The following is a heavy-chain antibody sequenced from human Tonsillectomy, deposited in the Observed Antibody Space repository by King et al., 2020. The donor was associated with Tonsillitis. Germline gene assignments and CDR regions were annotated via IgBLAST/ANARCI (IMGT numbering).Heavy chain of an antibody. CDR2: ISSDGNNK. J-gene: IGHJ1*01. V-gene: IGHV3-30*04. Sequence: VQLVESGGGVVQPGRSLRLSCSDSGFSFGNYAFHWVRQAPGQGLEWVASISSDGNNKDYADSVKGRFTMSRDNSKNTLYVQMTSLRVGDTAVYYCVRESNTGWRNYALYFQQWGQGTLVTVSS. D-gene: IGHD6-19*01. CDR3: VRESNTGWRNYALYFQQ. CDR1: GFSFGNYA.